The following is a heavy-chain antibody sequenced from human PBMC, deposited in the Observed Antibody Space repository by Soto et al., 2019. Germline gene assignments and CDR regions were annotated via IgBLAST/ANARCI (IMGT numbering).Heavy chain of an antibody. Sequence: SETLSLTCAVYGGSFSGYYWSWIRQPPGKGLEWIGEINHSGSTNYNPSLKSRVTISVDTSKNQFSLKLSSVTVADTAVYYCARRGGGNSWYFDYWGQGTLVTVSS. CDR2: INHSGST. CDR1: GGSFSGYY. V-gene: IGHV4-34*01. J-gene: IGHJ4*02. D-gene: IGHD2-21*02. CDR3: ARRGGGNSWYFDY.